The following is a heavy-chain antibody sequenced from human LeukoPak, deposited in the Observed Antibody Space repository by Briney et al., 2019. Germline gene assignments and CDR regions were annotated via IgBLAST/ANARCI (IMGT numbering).Heavy chain of an antibody. CDR3: TTSRRTYYYDSSGYYLNGFDI. J-gene: IGHJ3*02. V-gene: IGHV3-15*01. D-gene: IGHD3-22*01. CDR2: IKRKTDGGTT. CDR1: GFTFSNAW. Sequence: GGSLRLSCAASGFTFSNAWMSWVRQAPGKGLEWVGRIKRKTDGGTTDYAAPVKGRFTISRDDSKNTLYLQMKSLKTEDTAVYYCTTSRRTYYYDSSGYYLNGFDIWGQGTRVTVSS.